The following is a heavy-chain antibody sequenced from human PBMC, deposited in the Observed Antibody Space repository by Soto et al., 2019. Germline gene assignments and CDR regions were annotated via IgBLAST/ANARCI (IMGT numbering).Heavy chain of an antibody. CDR2: ISAYNGNT. Sequence: QVQLVQSGAEVKKPGASVKVSCKASGYTFTSYGISWVRQAPGQGLEWMGWISAYNGNTNYAQKLQGRVTMTTDTSTKTAYMEVRSLRSEDTAVYYCARTAIIVVVPASIRYCGGDCYAYWGQGTLVTVSS. D-gene: IGHD2-2*01. CDR1: GYTFTSYG. J-gene: IGHJ4*02. V-gene: IGHV1-18*01. CDR3: ARTAIIVVVPASIRYCGGDCYAY.